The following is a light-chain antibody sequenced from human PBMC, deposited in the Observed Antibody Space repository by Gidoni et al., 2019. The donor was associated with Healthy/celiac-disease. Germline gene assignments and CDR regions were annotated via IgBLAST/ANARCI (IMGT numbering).Light chain of an antibody. Sequence: EIVMTQTPVSSPVTLGQPASISCRSSQSLVYSDGNTYFSWLQQRPGQPPRLLMYQISTRFPGFPDRFSGSGAGTDFTLKISRLEAEDVGVYYCMQATHSSPFXQXTNVEIK. CDR3: MQATHSSP. CDR2: QIS. J-gene: IGKJ1*01. CDR1: QSLVYSDGNTY. V-gene: IGKV2-24*01.